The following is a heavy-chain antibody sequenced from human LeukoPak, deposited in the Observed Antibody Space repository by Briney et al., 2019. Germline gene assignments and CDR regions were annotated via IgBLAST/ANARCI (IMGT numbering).Heavy chain of an antibody. V-gene: IGHV4-34*01. Sequence: PSETLSLTCAVYGGSFSGYYWSWIRQPPGKGLEWIGEINHSGSTNYNPSLKSRVTMSVDTSKNQFSLKLSSVTAADTAMYYCARYDMKKFFDYWGQGILVTVSS. J-gene: IGHJ4*02. CDR2: INHSGST. CDR1: GGSFSGYY. CDR3: ARYDMKKFFDY. D-gene: IGHD3-9*01.